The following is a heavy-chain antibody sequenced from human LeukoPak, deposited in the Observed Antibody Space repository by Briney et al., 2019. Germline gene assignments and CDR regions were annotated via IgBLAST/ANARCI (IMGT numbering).Heavy chain of an antibody. V-gene: IGHV4-34*01. CDR3: ARSMVRGVIDY. CDR2: INQGGST. CDR1: GGSFSGYY. J-gene: IGHJ4*02. Sequence: PSETLSLTCAVYGGSFSGYYWSWIRQPPGKGLEWIGEINQGGSTNYNPSLKSRVTISVDTSKNQFSLKLSSVTAADTAVYYCARSMVRGVIDYWGQGTLVTVSS. D-gene: IGHD3-10*01.